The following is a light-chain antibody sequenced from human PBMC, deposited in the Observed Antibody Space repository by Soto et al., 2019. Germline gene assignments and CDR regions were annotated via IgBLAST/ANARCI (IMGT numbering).Light chain of an antibody. V-gene: IGLV2-14*01. CDR2: EVS. J-gene: IGLJ1*01. Sequence: QSVLTQPASVSGSPGQSITISCTGSSSDVGGYNYVSWYQQHPGKAPKLMIYEVSNRPSGVSNRFSGSKPGNTASLTISGLQAEDEADYYCMSYASSSTLFVFGTGTKVTVL. CDR3: MSYASSSTLFV. CDR1: SSDVGGYNY.